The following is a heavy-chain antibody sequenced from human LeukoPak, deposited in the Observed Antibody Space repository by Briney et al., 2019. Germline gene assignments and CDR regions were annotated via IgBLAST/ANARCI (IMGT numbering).Heavy chain of an antibody. CDR3: AKEGQIWFGELLRPYYFDY. D-gene: IGHD3-10*01. CDR1: GFTFSNFG. J-gene: IGHJ4*02. V-gene: IGHV3-23*01. Sequence: GGTLRLSCAASGFTFSNFGMSWVRQSPGKGLEWVSVISGSGGSTFYADSVRGRFTISRDNSKNTLYLQLNTLRGDDTAVYYCAKEGQIWFGELLRPYYFDYWGQGTLVTVSS. CDR2: ISGSGGST.